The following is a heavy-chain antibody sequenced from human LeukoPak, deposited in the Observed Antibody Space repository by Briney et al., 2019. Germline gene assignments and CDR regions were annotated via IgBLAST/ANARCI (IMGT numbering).Heavy chain of an antibody. D-gene: IGHD3-22*01. CDR1: GGSFSGYY. CDR2: INHSGST. CDR3: ARSGDSSGHPY. J-gene: IGHJ4*02. V-gene: IGHV4-34*01. Sequence: SETLSLTCAVYGGSFSGYYWSWLRQPPGKGLEWIGEINHSGSTNYNPSLKSRVTISVDTSKNQFSLKLSSVTAADAAVYYCARSGDSSGHPYWGQGTLVTVSS.